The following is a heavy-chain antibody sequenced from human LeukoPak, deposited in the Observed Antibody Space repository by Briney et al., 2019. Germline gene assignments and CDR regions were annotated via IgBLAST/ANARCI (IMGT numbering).Heavy chain of an antibody. CDR2: FSESGGST. CDR1: GFTFSSYA. J-gene: IGHJ4*02. CDR3: TRDPRRLDY. Sequence: PGGSLRLSCGASGFTFSSYAMSWVRQAPGKGLEWVSGFSESGGSTYYADSVKGRFTISRDNSKNTLYLQMDSLRAEDAAVYYCTRDPRRLDYWGQGTLVTVSS. V-gene: IGHV3-23*01.